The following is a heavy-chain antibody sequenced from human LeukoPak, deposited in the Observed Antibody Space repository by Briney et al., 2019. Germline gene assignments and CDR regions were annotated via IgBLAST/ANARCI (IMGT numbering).Heavy chain of an antibody. V-gene: IGHV1-2*02. CDR1: GYTFTDYY. CDR2: INPNSGET. Sequence: AASVTVSCTPSGYTFTDYYIHWVRQAPGQGLEWMGWINPNSGETNSAQKFQGRVTMTGDTAIRTAYMALSRLTSDDTAVYYCATDRDYSNTERGFDYWGQGTLVTVSS. J-gene: IGHJ4*02. CDR3: ATDRDYSNTERGFDY. D-gene: IGHD4-11*01.